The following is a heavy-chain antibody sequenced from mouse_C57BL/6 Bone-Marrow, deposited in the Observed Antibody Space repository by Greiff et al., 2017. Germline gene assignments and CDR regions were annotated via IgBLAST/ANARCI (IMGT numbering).Heavy chain of an antibody. J-gene: IGHJ2*01. CDR3: TRQATRTDFDD. CDR1: GFTFSDYY. Sequence: VQLKEPGGGLVQPGGSLKLSCAASGFTFSDYYMYWVRQTPEKRLEWVAYISNGGGSTYYPDTVKGRFTISRDNAKNTLYLQMSRLKSEDTAMYYCTRQATRTDFDDWGQGTTLTVSS. D-gene: IGHD1-2*01. CDR2: ISNGGGST. V-gene: IGHV5-12*01.